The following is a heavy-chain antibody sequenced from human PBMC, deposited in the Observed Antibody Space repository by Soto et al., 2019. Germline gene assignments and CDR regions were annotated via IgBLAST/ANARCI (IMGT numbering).Heavy chain of an antibody. CDR2: ISSSGSTR. V-gene: IGHV3-48*03. Sequence: GGSLRLSCAASGSTFSRYEMTWVRQAPGKGLEWVSYISSSGSTRYYADSVKGRFTISRDNAKNSLYLQMNSLRAEDTAVYYCARYSSPRYYYYGMDVWGQGTTVTVSS. CDR1: GSTFSRYE. J-gene: IGHJ6*02. D-gene: IGHD2-15*01. CDR3: ARYSSPRYYYYGMDV.